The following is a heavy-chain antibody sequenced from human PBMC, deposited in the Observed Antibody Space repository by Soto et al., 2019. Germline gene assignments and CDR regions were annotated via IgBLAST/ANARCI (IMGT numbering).Heavy chain of an antibody. CDR1: GFTFSTYW. J-gene: IGHJ5*01. D-gene: IGHD2-15*01. V-gene: IGHV3-74*01. CDR3: ARSYCSGGDTCYYVWFDS. Sequence: PGGSLRLSCAASGFTFSTYWMHWVRQAPGKGLVWVSGINSDGRSTRYADSVKGRFTISRDNAKNTLYLQMNSLRAEDTAVYYCARSYCSGGDTCYYVWFDSWGQGTQVTVSS. CDR2: INSDGRST.